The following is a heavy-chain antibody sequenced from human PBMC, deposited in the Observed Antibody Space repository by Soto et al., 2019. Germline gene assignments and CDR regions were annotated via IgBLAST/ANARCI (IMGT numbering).Heavy chain of an antibody. CDR1: GHTSTHNG. Sequence: ASVKVSCTASGHTSTHNGISWVRRAPGQGLEWMGWININRGDVNHAPKFQGRVTLTTDTSTTTAYMELRSLRLDDTALYFCATDDMNRGRFDYWGHGTLVTVA. J-gene: IGHJ4*01. V-gene: IGHV1-18*01. CDR3: ATDDMNRGRFDY. CDR2: ININRGDV.